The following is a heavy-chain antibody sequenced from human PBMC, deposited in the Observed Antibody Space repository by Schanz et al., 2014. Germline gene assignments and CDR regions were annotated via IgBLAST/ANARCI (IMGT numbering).Heavy chain of an antibody. D-gene: IGHD2-21*02. Sequence: EVQLVESGGGLIQPGGSLRLSCAVSGFSVSTNYMSWVRQAPGKGLEWVSGIGGSGDSTHYADSVKGRFTISRDNAKNSLYLQMNSLRAEDTAVYYCARPSDSSWYMDVWGKGTTVTVSS. J-gene: IGHJ6*03. V-gene: IGHV3-53*01. CDR3: ARPSDSSWYMDV. CDR2: IGGSGDST. CDR1: GFSVSTNY.